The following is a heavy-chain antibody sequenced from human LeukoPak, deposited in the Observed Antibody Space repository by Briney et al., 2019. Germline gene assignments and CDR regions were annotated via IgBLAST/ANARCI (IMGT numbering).Heavy chain of an antibody. CDR1: GFTFSSYA. V-gene: IGHV3-23*01. CDR2: ISGSGGST. Sequence: PGGSLRLSCAASGFTFSSYAMSWVRQASGKGLEWVSAISGSGGSTYYADSVKGRFTISRDNSKNTLYLQMNSLRAEDTAVYYCAKDLRKVVAATRYIDYWGQGTLVTVSS. CDR3: AKDLRKVVAATRYIDY. D-gene: IGHD2-15*01. J-gene: IGHJ4*02.